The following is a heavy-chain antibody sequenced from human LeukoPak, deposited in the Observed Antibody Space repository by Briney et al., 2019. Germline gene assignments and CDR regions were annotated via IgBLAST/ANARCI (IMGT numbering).Heavy chain of an antibody. CDR1: GGSISSGGYS. V-gene: IGHV4-30-2*01. CDR2: IYHSGST. Sequence: PSQTLSLTCAVSGGSISSGGYSWSWIRQPPGKGLEWIGYIYHSGSTYYNPSLKSRVTISEDRSKNQFSLKLSSVTAADTAVYYCARGTPPGSPLYFDYWGQGTLVTVSS. J-gene: IGHJ4*02. CDR3: ARGTPPGSPLYFDY.